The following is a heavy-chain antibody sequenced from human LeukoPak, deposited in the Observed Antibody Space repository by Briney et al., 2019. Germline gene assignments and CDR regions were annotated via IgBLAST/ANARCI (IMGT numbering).Heavy chain of an antibody. CDR2: ISSSSSYI. CDR1: GFTFSSYS. D-gene: IGHD1-26*01. V-gene: IGHV3-21*01. Sequence: PGGSLRLSCAASGFTFSSYSMNWVRQALGKGLEWVSSISSSSSYIYYADSVKGRFTISRDNAKNSLYLQMNSLRAEDTAVYYCARVRVGAHDAFDIWGQGTMVTVSS. CDR3: ARVRVGAHDAFDI. J-gene: IGHJ3*02.